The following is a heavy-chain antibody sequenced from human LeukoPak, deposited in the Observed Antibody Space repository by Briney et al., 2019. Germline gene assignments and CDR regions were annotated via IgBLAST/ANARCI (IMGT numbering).Heavy chain of an antibody. D-gene: IGHD2-2*01. V-gene: IGHV1-2*06. Sequence: ASVKVSCKASGYTFTGYYMHWVRQAPEQGLEWMGRINPNSGGTNYAQKFQGRVTMTRDTSISTAYMELSRLRSDDTAVYYCARGRGLYCSSTSCYSPGDYWGQGTLVTVSS. CDR1: GYTFTGYY. CDR3: ARGRGLYCSSTSCYSPGDY. J-gene: IGHJ4*02. CDR2: INPNSGGT.